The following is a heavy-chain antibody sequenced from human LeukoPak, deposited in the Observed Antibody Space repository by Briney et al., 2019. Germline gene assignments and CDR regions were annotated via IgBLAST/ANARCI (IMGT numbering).Heavy chain of an antibody. J-gene: IGHJ4*02. CDR2: ISDTGGRT. Sequence: PGGSLRLSCAVSGITLSNYGMTWVRRAPGKGLEWVAGISDTGGRTNYADSVKGRFTISRDNAKNSLYLQMNSLRAEDTAVYYCARPIYDSTHPVDYWGQGTLVTVSS. V-gene: IGHV3-23*01. CDR1: GITLSNYG. D-gene: IGHD3-22*01. CDR3: ARPIYDSTHPVDY.